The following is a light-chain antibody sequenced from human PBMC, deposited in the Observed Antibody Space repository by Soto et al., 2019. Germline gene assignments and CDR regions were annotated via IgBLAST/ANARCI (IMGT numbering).Light chain of an antibody. Sequence: EIVLTQSPATLSLSPGERATLSCRASQSVSSYLAWYQQKPGQAPRLLMYEASNRATGIPARFSGGGSGTDFTLTISSLEPEDFATYYCQQYYSYLWTFGQGTKVDIK. CDR3: QQYYSYLWT. J-gene: IGKJ1*01. V-gene: IGKV3-11*01. CDR2: EAS. CDR1: QSVSSY.